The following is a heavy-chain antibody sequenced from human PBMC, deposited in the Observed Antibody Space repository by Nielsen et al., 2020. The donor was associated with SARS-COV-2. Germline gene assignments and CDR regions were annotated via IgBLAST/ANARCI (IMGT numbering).Heavy chain of an antibody. V-gene: IGHV4-31*03. CDR1: GGSISSGDYY. J-gene: IGHJ5*02. CDR2: IYYSGST. Sequence: SETLSLTCTVSGGSISSGDYYWSWIRQHPGKGLEWIGYIYYSGSTYYNPSLKSRVTISVDTSKNQFSLKLSSVTAADTAVYYCAREWGFGVVNRPDNWFDPWGQGTLVTVSS. CDR3: AREWGFGVVNRPDNWFDP. D-gene: IGHD3-3*01.